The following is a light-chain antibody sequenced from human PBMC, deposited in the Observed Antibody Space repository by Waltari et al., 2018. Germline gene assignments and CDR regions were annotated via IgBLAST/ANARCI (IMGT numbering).Light chain of an antibody. J-gene: IGLJ3*02. CDR3: VLYMGGGIL. Sequence: QTVVTQEPSFSVSPGGTVTLTCGLRSGSVSTTYYPSWYQQTPGQPPRPLVYSTNTRSSGVPDRISGSILGNKAALTITGAQADDESDYYCVLYMGGGILFGGGTKLTVL. CDR2: STN. V-gene: IGLV8-61*01. CDR1: SGSVSTTYY.